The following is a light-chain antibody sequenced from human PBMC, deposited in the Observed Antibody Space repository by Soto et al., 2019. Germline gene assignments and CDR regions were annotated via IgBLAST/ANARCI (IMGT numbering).Light chain of an antibody. Sequence: DIQMTQSPSTLSASVGDRVTITCRASQSISSWLAWYQQKPGKAPKLLIYKASSLDSGVQSRFSGSGSGTEFTLTISSLQPDDFATYSCQQYNSYPYTFGQGTKLEIK. CDR1: QSISSW. CDR3: QQYNSYPYT. V-gene: IGKV1-5*03. CDR2: KAS. J-gene: IGKJ2*01.